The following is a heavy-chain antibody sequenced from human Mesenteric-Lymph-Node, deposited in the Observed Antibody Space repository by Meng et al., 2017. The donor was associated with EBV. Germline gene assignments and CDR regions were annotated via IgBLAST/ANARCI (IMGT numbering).Heavy chain of an antibody. CDR2: IYYTGST. CDR1: VYSRSNSNW. V-gene: IGHV4-4*02. J-gene: IGHJ1*01. CDR3: ASGGVRDPSPPY. Sequence: VRVQESGPGLVSPSGTLSPTCAVSVYSRSNSNWWSWVRQPPGKGLEWIGEIYYTGSTNYNPSLKSRVSMSVDKSKNEFSLEVNSVTAADTAVYYCASGGVRDPSPPYWGQGALVTVSS. D-gene: IGHD3-16*01.